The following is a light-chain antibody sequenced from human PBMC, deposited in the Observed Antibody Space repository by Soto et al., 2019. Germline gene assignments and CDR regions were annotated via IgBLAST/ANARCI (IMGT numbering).Light chain of an antibody. V-gene: IGKV3-15*01. CDR2: GAS. J-gene: IGKJ5*01. CDR1: QDIRSS. Sequence: EIVMTQSPATLSVSPGERVTLSCRASQDIRSSLAWYQQKPGQAPRLLIYGASIRATGVPATFSGSGSGTEFTLSISSLQPDDFAVYFCQQRSHWPPITFGQGTRLEI. CDR3: QQRSHWPPIT.